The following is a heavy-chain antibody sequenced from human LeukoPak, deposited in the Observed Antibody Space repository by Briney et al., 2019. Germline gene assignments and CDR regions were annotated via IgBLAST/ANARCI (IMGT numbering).Heavy chain of an antibody. CDR3: ARGGGHYDILSPFQN. J-gene: IGHJ1*01. D-gene: IGHD3-9*01. V-gene: IGHV7-4-1*02. CDR2: INTNTGNP. Sequence: GASVKVSCKASGYTFTNYAINWVRQAPGQGLEWMGWINTNTGNPAFAQGFIGRFVFSLDTSVTTAYLEISSLKSEDTAVYYCARGGGHYDILSPFQNWGQGTLVTVSS. CDR1: GYTFTNYA.